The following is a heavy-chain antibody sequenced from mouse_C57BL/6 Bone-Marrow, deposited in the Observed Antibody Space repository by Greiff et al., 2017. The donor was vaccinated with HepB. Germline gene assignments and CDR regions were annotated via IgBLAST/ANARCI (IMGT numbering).Heavy chain of an antibody. Sequence: QVQLKESGPGLVQPSQSLSITCTVSGFSLTSYGVHWVRQSPGKGLEWLGVIWSGGSTDYNAAFISRLSISKDNSKSQVFFKMNSLQADDTAIYYCDRKPHYYGSGGFAYWGQGTLVTVSA. CDR1: GFSLTSYG. J-gene: IGHJ3*01. V-gene: IGHV2-2*01. CDR2: IWSGGST. CDR3: DRKPHYYGSGGFAY. D-gene: IGHD1-1*01.